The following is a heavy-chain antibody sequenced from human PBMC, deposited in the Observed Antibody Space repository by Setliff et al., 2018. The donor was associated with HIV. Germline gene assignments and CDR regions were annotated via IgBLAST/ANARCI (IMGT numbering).Heavy chain of an antibody. CDR2: IYYSGST. CDR3: ARDRSHPPYYMDV. V-gene: IGHV4-39*06. Sequence: PSETLSLTCTVSGGSISSSSYYWGWIRQPPGKGLEWIGSIYYSGSTYYNPSLKSRVTISVDTSKNQFTLKLNSVTAADTAVYYCARDRSHPPYYMDVWGKGTTVTVSS. J-gene: IGHJ6*03. CDR1: GGSISSSSYY.